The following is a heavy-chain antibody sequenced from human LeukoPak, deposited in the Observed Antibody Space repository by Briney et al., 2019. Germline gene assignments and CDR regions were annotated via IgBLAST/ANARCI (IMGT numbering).Heavy chain of an antibody. CDR3: AVVGQWLAIDY. Sequence: GASVKVSCKASGYTFTSYYMHWVRQAPGQGLEWMGIINPSGGSTSYAQKFQGRVTMTRDTSTSTVYMELSSLRSEDTAVYYCAVVGQWLAIDYWGRGTLVTVSS. V-gene: IGHV1-46*01. J-gene: IGHJ4*02. CDR2: INPSGGST. D-gene: IGHD6-19*01. CDR1: GYTFTSYY.